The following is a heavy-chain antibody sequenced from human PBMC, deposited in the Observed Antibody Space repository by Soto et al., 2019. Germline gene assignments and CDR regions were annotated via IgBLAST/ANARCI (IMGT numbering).Heavy chain of an antibody. D-gene: IGHD5-18*01. CDR1: GFTFSSFG. CDR3: AEGSTAMTYFDY. CDR2: ISYDGSNK. Sequence: GGSLRLSCAASGFTFSSFGMHWVRQAPGKGLEWVAVISYDGSNKYYADSVKGRFTISRDNSKNTLYLQMNSLRAEDTAVYYCAEGSTAMTYFDYWGQGTLVTVSS. V-gene: IGHV3-30*18. J-gene: IGHJ4*02.